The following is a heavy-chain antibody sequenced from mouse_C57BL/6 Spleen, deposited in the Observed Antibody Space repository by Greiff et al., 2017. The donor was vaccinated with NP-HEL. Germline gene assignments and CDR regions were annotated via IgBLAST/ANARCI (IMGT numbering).Heavy chain of an antibody. CDR1: GFTFSDYG. D-gene: IGHD4-1*01. V-gene: IGHV5-17*01. Sequence: DVQLVESGGGLVKPGGSLKLSCAASGFTFSDYGMHWVRQAPEKGLEWVAYISSGSSTIYYADTVKGRFTISRDNAKNTLFLQMTSLRSEDTAMYYCARGLTGTGDYWGQGTSVTVSS. CDR3: ARGLTGTGDY. J-gene: IGHJ4*01. CDR2: ISSGSSTI.